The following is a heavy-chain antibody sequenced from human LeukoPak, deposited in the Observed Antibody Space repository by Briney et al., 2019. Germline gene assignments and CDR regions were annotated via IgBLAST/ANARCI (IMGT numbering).Heavy chain of an antibody. Sequence: GGSLRLSCAASGFTLDDYAMHWVRHAPGKGLEGGSAISGRGGRPYYADYEKGRITSSRDNAKIMRDVQMNSLRAEDTAVYSCAKADTHRSSWYGGDYYYYYGMDVWGQGTTVTVS. CDR2: ISGRGGRP. CDR3: AKADTHRSSWYGGDYYYYYGMDV. J-gene: IGHJ6*02. V-gene: IGHV3-23*01. D-gene: IGHD6-13*01. CDR1: GFTLDDYA.